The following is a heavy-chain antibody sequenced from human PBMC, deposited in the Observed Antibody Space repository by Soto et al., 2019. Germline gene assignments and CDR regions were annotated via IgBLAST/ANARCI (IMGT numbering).Heavy chain of an antibody. D-gene: IGHD5-12*01. CDR2: IIRIFHTS. CDR1: GGTFSSYA. CDR3: VHRRDGYNSAFFDH. J-gene: IGHJ4*02. Sequence: QVQLVQSGAEVKKPGSSVKVSCKASGGTFSSYAFSWVRQAPRQGLEWMGGIIRIFHTSTYAQNFQGRVTITADESTSTAYMELINLRSDDTAVYYCVHRRDGYNSAFFDHWGQGTLVTVSS. V-gene: IGHV1-69*01.